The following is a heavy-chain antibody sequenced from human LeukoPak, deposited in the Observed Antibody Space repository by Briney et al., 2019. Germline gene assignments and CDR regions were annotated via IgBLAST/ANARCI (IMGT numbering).Heavy chain of an antibody. V-gene: IGHV1-18*01. CDR2: ISAYNGNT. D-gene: IGHD2-2*01. Sequence: ASVKLSCKASGYTFTSYGISWVRQAPGQGLEWMGWISAYNGNTNYAQKLQGRVTMTTDTSTSTAYMELRSLRSDDTAVYYCAKIVPAAIGGDWFDPWGQGTLVTVSS. CDR1: GYTFTSYG. CDR3: AKIVPAAIGGDWFDP. J-gene: IGHJ5*02.